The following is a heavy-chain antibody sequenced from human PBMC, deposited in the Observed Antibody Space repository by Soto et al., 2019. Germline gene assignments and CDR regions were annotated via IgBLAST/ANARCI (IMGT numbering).Heavy chain of an antibody. Sequence: GGSLRLSCAAPGFTFSSYLMSWVRQAPGKGLEWVSNINRSGSSKYYADSVKGRFTISRDNSKNTLYLQMNSLRAEDTAVYYCAKDPGIAARPHFDYWGQGTLVTVSS. D-gene: IGHD6-6*01. CDR3: AKDPGIAARPHFDY. CDR2: INRSGSSK. J-gene: IGHJ4*02. CDR1: GFTFSSYL. V-gene: IGHV3-23*05.